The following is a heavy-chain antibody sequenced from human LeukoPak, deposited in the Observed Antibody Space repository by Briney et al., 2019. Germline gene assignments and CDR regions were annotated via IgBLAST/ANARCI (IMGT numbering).Heavy chain of an antibody. CDR1: GDSVSSDNAA. Sequence: SQTLSLTCAISGDSVSSDNAAWNWIRQSPSRGLEWLGRTYYRSKWYNDYARPVKSRITINADTSKNRFSLQLNSVTPEDTAVYYCARVRGVATTKRTFFDTWGQGTRVTVSS. CDR2: TYYRSKWYN. V-gene: IGHV6-1*01. CDR3: ARVRGVATTKRTFFDT. J-gene: IGHJ5*02. D-gene: IGHD6-13*01.